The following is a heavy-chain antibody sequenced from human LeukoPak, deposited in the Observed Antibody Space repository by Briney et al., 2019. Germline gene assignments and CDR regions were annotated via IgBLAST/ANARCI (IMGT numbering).Heavy chain of an antibody. CDR2: INTDGTTT. D-gene: IGHD6-13*01. CDR1: KVTFSNYW. J-gene: IGHJ4*02. Sequence: PGGSLRLSCTASKVTFSNYWMHWVRQAPGKGLVWVSRINTDGTTTNYADSVRGRFTISRDNAKTTLYLQMNSLRAEDTALYYCATPGIRDQYDFDSWGQGTLVTVSS. CDR3: ATPGIRDQYDFDS. V-gene: IGHV3-74*01.